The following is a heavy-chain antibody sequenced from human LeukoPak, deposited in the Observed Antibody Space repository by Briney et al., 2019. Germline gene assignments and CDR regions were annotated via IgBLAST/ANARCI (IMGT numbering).Heavy chain of an antibody. Sequence: GASVTVSCKASGYTFTGYYMHWVRQAPGQGLEWMGWINPNSGATNYAQKFQGRVTMTRDTSISTAYMELSRLRPDDTAVYYCARATQTLRGYSYAPIGYWGQGTLVTVSS. CDR2: INPNSGAT. V-gene: IGHV1-2*02. CDR3: ARATQTLRGYSYAPIGY. D-gene: IGHD5-18*01. CDR1: GYTFTGYY. J-gene: IGHJ4*02.